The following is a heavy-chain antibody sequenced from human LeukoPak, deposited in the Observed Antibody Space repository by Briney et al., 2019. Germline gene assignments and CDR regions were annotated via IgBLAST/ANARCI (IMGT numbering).Heavy chain of an antibody. J-gene: IGHJ4*02. Sequence: GGSLRLSCAASGFTFSSYWMNWARQAPGKGLEWVASINHNGNVNYYVDSVKGRFTVSRDNSKNTLFLQMNSLRAEDTAVYYCAKDGGLWVSAHWGDSWGRGTLVTVSS. CDR1: GFTFSSYW. CDR2: INHNGNVN. D-gene: IGHD7-27*01. V-gene: IGHV3-7*03. CDR3: AKDGGLWVSAHWGDS.